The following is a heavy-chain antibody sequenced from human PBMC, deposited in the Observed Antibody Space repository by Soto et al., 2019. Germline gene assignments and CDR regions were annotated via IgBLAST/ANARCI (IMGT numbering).Heavy chain of an antibody. CDR1: GFTFSSYA. Sequence: GGSLRLSCAASGFTFSSYAMSWVRQAPGKGLEWVSAISGSGGSTYYADSVKGRFTISRDNSKNTLYLQMNSLRAEDTAVYYCAKYTAPEPAAGTIFDPWGQATLVTVSS. J-gene: IGHJ5*02. CDR3: AKYTAPEPAAGTIFDP. V-gene: IGHV3-23*01. CDR2: ISGSGGST. D-gene: IGHD2-2*01.